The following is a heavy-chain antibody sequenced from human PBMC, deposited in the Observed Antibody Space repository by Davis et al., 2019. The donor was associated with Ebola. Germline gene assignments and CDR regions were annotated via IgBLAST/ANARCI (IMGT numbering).Heavy chain of an antibody. J-gene: IGHJ4*02. CDR2: IDPSDSYT. V-gene: IGHV5-10-1*01. Sequence: GESLKISCKGSGYSFTSYWIGWVRQMPGKGLEWMGRIDPSDSYTNYSPSLQGHVTISADKSISTAYLQWSSLKASDTAMYYCARRNGYCSGGSCYWDFDYWGQGTLVTVSS. CDR1: GYSFTSYW. CDR3: ARRNGYCSGGSCYWDFDY. D-gene: IGHD2-15*01.